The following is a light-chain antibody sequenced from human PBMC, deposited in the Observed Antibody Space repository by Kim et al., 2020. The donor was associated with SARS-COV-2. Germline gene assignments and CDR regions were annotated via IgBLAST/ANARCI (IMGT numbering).Light chain of an antibody. J-gene: IGLJ1*01. CDR2: NTN. CDR3: LLYYNGARV. CDR1: TGAVTSGYY. V-gene: IGLV7-43*01. Sequence: PGGTVTLTCASSTGAVTSGYYPNWLQQKPGQAPRALIYNTNNKHSWTPARFSGSLLGGKAALTLSGVQPEDEAEYYCLLYYNGARVFGTGTKVTVL.